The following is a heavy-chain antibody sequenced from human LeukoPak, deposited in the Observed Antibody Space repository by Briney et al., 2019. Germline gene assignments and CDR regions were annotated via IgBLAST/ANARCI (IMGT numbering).Heavy chain of an antibody. Sequence: ASVKVSCKTSGYTFTSYGIIWLRQAPGQGLEWMGWISAHNGYTHYAQKLQGRVTMTTDTSTSTAYMELRSLRSDDTAVYYCARGASYYYGSGGEIGYWGQGTLVTVSS. D-gene: IGHD3-10*01. CDR1: GYTFTSYG. CDR2: ISAHNGYT. CDR3: ARGASYYYGSGGEIGY. J-gene: IGHJ4*02. V-gene: IGHV1-18*01.